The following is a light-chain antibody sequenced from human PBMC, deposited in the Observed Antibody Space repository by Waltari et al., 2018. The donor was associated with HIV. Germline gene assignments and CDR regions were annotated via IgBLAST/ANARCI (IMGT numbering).Light chain of an antibody. Sequence: QSVLTQPPSASGTPGPRVTISCSGSRSTIGSKTVNWYQQLPGTAPKLLIYSNDQRPSGVPDRFSGSKSGTSASLAISGLQSEDEAGYYCAAWDVSLNGLVFGGGTKLTVL. CDR2: SND. J-gene: IGLJ2*01. CDR1: RSTIGSKT. V-gene: IGLV1-44*01. CDR3: AAWDVSLNGLV.